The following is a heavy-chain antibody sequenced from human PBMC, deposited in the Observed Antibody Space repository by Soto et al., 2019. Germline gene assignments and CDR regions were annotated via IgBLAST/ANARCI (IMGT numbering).Heavy chain of an antibody. Sequence: SETLSLTCSVSGGSVNDKTYYWSWIRQPPGKRLEWIGYVYYSGTINYNPSLKSRVTISVDLSKNRFSLRLSSVTTADTALYYCARTTAVPNTLRSRYFFDYWGQGTLVTVSS. CDR1: GGSVNDKTYY. J-gene: IGHJ4*02. V-gene: IGHV4-61*01. CDR3: ARTTAVPNTLRSRYFFDY. D-gene: IGHD4-17*01. CDR2: VYYSGTI.